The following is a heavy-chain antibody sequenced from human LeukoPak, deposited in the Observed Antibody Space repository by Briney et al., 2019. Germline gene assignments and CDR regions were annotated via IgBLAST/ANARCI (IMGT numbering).Heavy chain of an antibody. CDR1: GGSISSSSYY. J-gene: IGHJ4*02. D-gene: IGHD5-24*01. CDR2: IYYSGST. V-gene: IGHV4-39*01. CDR3: ARRASGDGYKSHRRPPDY. Sequence: PSETLSLTCTVSGGSISSSSYYWGWIRQPPGKGLEWIGSIYYSGSTYYNPSLKSRVTISVDTSKNQFSLKLSSVTAADTAVYYCARRASGDGYKSHRRPPDYWGQGTLVTVSS.